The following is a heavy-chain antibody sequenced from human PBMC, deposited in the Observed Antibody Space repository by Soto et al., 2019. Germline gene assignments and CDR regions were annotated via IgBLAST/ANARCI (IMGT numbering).Heavy chain of an antibody. J-gene: IGHJ1*01. V-gene: IGHV4-34*01. CDR1: GGSFSENY. CDR3: ATSFWFGTQPEI. D-gene: IGHD3-10*01. Sequence: QVHLEQWGAGLLKPSETLSLSCGVSGGSFSENYWTWFRQPPWKGLEWIGEISPSGTTKYVPALKSRGNISKDTSKNQYSLKVTSMTAADTAVYFCATSFWFGTQPEIWGQGTLVTVSS. CDR2: ISPSGTT.